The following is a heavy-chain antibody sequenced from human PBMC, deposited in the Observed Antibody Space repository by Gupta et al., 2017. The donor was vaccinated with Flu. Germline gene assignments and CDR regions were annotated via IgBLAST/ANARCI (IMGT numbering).Heavy chain of an antibody. V-gene: IGHV4-39*01. CDR3: ARTPQRYCSRTRCSTRLVA. Sequence: QLQLQESGPGLLKPSETLSLTCTVSGDSISSSSYYWGWIRQPPGKGLEWIGSIYYSGGSTFYSPSLRRLVTMSLDTSKNQFSLKLAYVNAQETSVYYCARTPQRYCSRTRCSTRLVAWGQGTLVNVSS. D-gene: IGHD2-2*01. CDR2: IYYSGGST. J-gene: IGHJ4*02. CDR1: GDSISSSSYY.